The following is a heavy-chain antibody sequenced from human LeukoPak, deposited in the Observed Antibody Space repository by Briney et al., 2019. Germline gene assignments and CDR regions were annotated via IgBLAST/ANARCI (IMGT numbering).Heavy chain of an antibody. D-gene: IGHD2-15*01. V-gene: IGHV3-7*01. J-gene: IGHJ6*03. Sequence: GGSLRLSCAASGFTFSSYWLSWVRQAPGKGREWVANIKQDGSEKYYVASVKGRFTISRDNAKKSVYVQMNSLRAEDTAVYYCARVVDYYYMDVWGKGTTVTVSS. CDR3: ARVVDYYYMDV. CDR2: IKQDGSEK. CDR1: GFTFSSYW.